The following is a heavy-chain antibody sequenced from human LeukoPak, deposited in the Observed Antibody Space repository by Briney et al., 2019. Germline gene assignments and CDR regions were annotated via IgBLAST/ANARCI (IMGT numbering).Heavy chain of an antibody. J-gene: IGHJ4*02. CDR3: ARYDSRGSASTKFDY. V-gene: IGHV4-38-2*01. CDR2: IYGRAST. CDR1: GYSLGKNYY. Sequence: SETLSLTCAVSGYSLGKNYYWGWIRQSPGKGLEWIGRIYGRASTSYNPSLMNRVTMSVDTSKNYFSLQLTSVTAADTAVYYCARYDSRGSASTKFDYWGPGIQVTVSS. D-gene: IGHD3-3*01.